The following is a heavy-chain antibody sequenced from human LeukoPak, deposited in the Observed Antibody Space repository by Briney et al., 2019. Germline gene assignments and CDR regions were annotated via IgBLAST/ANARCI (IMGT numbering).Heavy chain of an antibody. CDR3: ARPSNYYYMDV. CDR2: IKQDGSEK. V-gene: IGHV3-7*01. J-gene: IGHJ6*03. Sequence: GGSLRLSCAASGFTFSSYWMTWVRQAPGKGLEWVANIKQDGSEKYYVDSVKGRFTISRDNAKNSLYLQMNSLSAEDTAVYYCARPSNYYYMDVWGKGTTVTISS. CDR1: GFTFSSYW.